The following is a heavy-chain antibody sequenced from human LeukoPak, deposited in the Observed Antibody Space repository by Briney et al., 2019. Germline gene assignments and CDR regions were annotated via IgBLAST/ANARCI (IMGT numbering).Heavy chain of an antibody. CDR3: ARMYGGNSVFDY. CDR1: GFSFSDYY. CDR2: ISSSSSYT. V-gene: IGHV3-11*03. D-gene: IGHD4-23*01. J-gene: IGHJ4*02. Sequence: PGGSLRLSCAASGFSFSDYYMSWLRQAPGKGLEWVLYISSSSSYTIYADSVKGRFTISRDNAKNSLYLQMKSLRDEDTAVYYCARMYGGNSVFDYWGQGTLVTVSS.